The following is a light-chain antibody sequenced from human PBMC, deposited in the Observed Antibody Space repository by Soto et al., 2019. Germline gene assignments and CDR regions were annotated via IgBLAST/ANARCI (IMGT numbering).Light chain of an antibody. Sequence: DIQMTQSPSTLSASVGDRVTITCRASQTISSYLNWYQQKPGKAPKRLIYAASSLQSGVPSRFSGSGSGTEFTLTISSLQPEDFATYYCLQHNSYPLTFGQGTRLEIK. CDR3: LQHNSYPLT. CDR2: AAS. CDR1: QTISSY. J-gene: IGKJ5*01. V-gene: IGKV1-17*01.